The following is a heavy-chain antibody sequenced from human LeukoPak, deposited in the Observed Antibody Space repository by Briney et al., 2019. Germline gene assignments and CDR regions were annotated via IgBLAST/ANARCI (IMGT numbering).Heavy chain of an antibody. D-gene: IGHD5-24*01. CDR1: GFTFSSTG. CDR2: IWYDGSNK. J-gene: IGHJ4*02. V-gene: IGHV3-33*01. CDR3: ATEGGSLEKINY. Sequence: PGRSLRLSCAASGFTFSSTGMHWVRQAPGKGLEWVAVIWYDGSNKYYADSVKGRFTISRGNSKNTLYLQMNSLRAEDTAVYYCATEGGSLEKINYWGQGTLVTVSS.